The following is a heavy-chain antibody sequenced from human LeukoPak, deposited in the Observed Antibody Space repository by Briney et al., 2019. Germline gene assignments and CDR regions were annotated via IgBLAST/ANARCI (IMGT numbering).Heavy chain of an antibody. V-gene: IGHV3-64*01. CDR2: ISSNGGST. J-gene: IGHJ3*02. D-gene: IGHD6-13*01. Sequence: PGGSLRLSCAASGFTFSSYAMHWDRQAPGKGLEYVSAISSNGGSTYYANSLKGRFTISRDNSKNTLYLQMGSLRAEDMAVYYCARVYSSSWYSAFDIWGQGTMVTVSS. CDR1: GFTFSSYA. CDR3: ARVYSSSWYSAFDI.